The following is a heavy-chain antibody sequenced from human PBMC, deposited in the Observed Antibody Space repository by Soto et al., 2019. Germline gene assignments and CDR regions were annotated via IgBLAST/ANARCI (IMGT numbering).Heavy chain of an antibody. CDR2: VYYTGTT. J-gene: IGHJ4*02. Sequence: PSETLSLTCTVSGGSIGSYHWSWVRRPPGKGLEWIASVYYTGTTNYNPSLGSRVTISIDAPENQISLKLTSVTAAETAFYYCARDTVLTGMFDIWGQGTLVTVSS. CDR1: GGSIGSYH. D-gene: IGHD4-17*01. CDR3: ARDTVLTGMFDI. V-gene: IGHV4-59*01.